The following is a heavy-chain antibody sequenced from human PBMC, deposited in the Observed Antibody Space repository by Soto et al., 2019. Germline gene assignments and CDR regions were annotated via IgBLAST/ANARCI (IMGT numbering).Heavy chain of an antibody. Sequence: QVQLQESGPGLVEPSETLSLLCIVSRGSVEINSRYWSWVRQAPEKGLEWIGYVSNSGSSDYNPSLRSRLTISVDTSKKEFSLRLKSVTTADTALYFCAVGRSPGALEFWGQGTLVTVSS. V-gene: IGHV4-61*01. CDR3: AVGRSPGALEF. J-gene: IGHJ4*02. CDR1: RGSVEINSRY. D-gene: IGHD2-8*02. CDR2: VSNSGSS.